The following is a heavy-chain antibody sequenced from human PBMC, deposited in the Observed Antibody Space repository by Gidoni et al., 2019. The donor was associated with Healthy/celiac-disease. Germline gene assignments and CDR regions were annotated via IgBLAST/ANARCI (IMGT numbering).Heavy chain of an antibody. J-gene: IGHJ3*02. CDR2: INHSGST. D-gene: IGHD3-16*01. CDR1: GGSFSGYH. CDR3: ARGPKFYGENTPGAFDI. V-gene: IGHV4-34*01. Sequence: QVQLQQWGAGLLKPSETLSLTCAVYGGSFSGYHWRWIRQPPGKGLEWIGEINHSGSTNYNPSLKSRVTISVDTSKNQFSLKLSSVTAADTAVYYCARGPKFYGENTPGAFDIWGQGTMVTVSS.